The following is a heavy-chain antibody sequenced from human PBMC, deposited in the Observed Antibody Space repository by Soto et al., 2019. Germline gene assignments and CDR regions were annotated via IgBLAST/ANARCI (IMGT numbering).Heavy chain of an antibody. D-gene: IGHD3-10*01. J-gene: IGHJ4*02. CDR1: GCTFSSYA. CDR3: AKGTGSGSHMTPDPYGY. CDR2: ISGSGGST. Sequence: PGGSLRLSCAASGCTFSSYAMSWVRQAPGKGLEWVSAISGSGGSTYYADSVKGRFTISRDNSKNTLYLQMNSLRAEDTAVYYCAKGTGSGSHMTPDPYGYWGQGTLVTSPQ. V-gene: IGHV3-23*01.